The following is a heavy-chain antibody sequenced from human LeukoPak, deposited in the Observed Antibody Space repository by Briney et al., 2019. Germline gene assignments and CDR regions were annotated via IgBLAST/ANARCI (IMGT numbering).Heavy chain of an antibody. Sequence: QPGGSLRLSCAASGFTFSNYAMSWVRQTPGKGLEWVSAITGGGHTTYYADSVKGRFTISRDNSKNTLYLQLNSLTAEDTAIYYCTTYTVTPRHFDYWGQGTLVIVSS. CDR1: GFTFSNYA. D-gene: IGHD4-17*01. CDR2: ITGGGHTT. J-gene: IGHJ4*02. CDR3: TTYTVTPRHFDY. V-gene: IGHV3-23*01.